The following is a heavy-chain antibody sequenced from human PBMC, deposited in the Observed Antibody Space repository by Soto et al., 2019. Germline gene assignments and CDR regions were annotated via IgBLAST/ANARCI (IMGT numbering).Heavy chain of an antibody. CDR3: AKDIEDTAWDAFDI. V-gene: IGHV3-9*01. CDR1: GFTFDDYA. J-gene: IGHJ3*02. Sequence: PWGSLRLSCAASGFTFDDYAIRCVRQSPVKCLEWASGISWNSGSIGYADSVKGRFTISRDNAKNSLYLQMNSLSAEDTALYYCAKDIEDTAWDAFDIWGQGTMVTVSS. D-gene: IGHD5-18*01. CDR2: ISWNSGSI.